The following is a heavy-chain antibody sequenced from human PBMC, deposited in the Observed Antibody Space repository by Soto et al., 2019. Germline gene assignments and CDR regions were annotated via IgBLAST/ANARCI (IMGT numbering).Heavy chain of an antibody. J-gene: IGHJ4*02. V-gene: IGHV3-74*01. CDR3: ARGARNYYYFDY. CDR2: IKSDESTT. Sequence: EVQLVESGGGLVQPGGSLRLSCAASGFIFTDYWIHWVRQAPGKGLVWVSRIKSDESTTNYADSVWGRLTISRDNAKNTVYLQIISLRAEDTAVYYCARGARNYYYFDYWGQGTLVTVSS. CDR1: GFIFTDYW. D-gene: IGHD3-10*01.